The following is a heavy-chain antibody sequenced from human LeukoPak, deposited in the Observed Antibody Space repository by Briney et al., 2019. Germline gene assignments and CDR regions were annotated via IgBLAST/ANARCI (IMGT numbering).Heavy chain of an antibody. CDR3: ASPTTMTGSK. V-gene: IGHV3-11*01. CDR2: ISSTGSSI. Sequence: GSLRLSCATSGFTFSDYYMSWIRQAPAQGLEWISFISSTGSSIYYADSVKGRFTIYRDNANNLVYLHMNDLRLDDSAIYYCASPTTMTGSKWGQGTLVTVSS. D-gene: IGHD1-14*01. J-gene: IGHJ4*02. CDR1: GFTFSDYY.